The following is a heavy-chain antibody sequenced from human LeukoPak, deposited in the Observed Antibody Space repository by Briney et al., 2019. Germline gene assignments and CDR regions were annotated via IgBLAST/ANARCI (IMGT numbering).Heavy chain of an antibody. J-gene: IGHJ3*02. CDR2: ISYDGSNK. CDR1: GFTFSSYA. V-gene: IGHV3-30*04. Sequence: GGSLRLSCAASGFTFSSYAMHWVRQAPGKGLEWVAVISYDGSNKYYADSVKGRFTISRDNSKNTLYLQMNSLRAEDTAVYYCVAAAAFDIWGQGTMVTVPS. CDR3: VAAAAFDI. D-gene: IGHD6-13*01.